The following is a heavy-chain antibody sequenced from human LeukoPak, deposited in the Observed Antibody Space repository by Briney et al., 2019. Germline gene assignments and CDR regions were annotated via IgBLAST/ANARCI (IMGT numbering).Heavy chain of an antibody. CDR3: ATRGTYSEGYFDY. Sequence: PGRSLRLSCAASGFTFSSYGMHWVRQAPGKGLERVAVIWYDGSNKYYADSVKGRFTISRDNSKNTLYLQMNSLRAEDTAVYYCATRGTYSEGYFDYWGQGALVTVSS. V-gene: IGHV3-33*01. D-gene: IGHD3-16*01. J-gene: IGHJ4*02. CDR2: IWYDGSNK. CDR1: GFTFSSYG.